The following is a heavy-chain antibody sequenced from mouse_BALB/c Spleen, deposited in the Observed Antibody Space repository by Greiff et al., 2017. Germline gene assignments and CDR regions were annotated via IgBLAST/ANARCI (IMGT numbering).Heavy chain of an antibody. CDR2: IDPENGNT. CDR3: ASLLLQVAY. CDR1: GFNIKDYY. D-gene: IGHD1-1*01. V-gene: IGHV14-1*02. J-gene: IGHJ3*01. Sequence: EVKLMESGAELVRPGALVKLSCKASGFNIKDYYMHWVKQRPEQGLEWIGWIDPENGNTIYDPKFQGKASITADTSSNTAYLQLSSLTSEDTAVYYCASLLLQVAYWGQGTLVTVSA.